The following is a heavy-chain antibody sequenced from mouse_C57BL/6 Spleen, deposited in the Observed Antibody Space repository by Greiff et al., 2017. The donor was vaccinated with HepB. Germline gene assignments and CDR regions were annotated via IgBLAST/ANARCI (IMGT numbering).Heavy chain of an antibody. CDR1: GYAFSSSW. CDR3: AREGDGYYPPWFAY. D-gene: IGHD2-3*01. CDR2: IYPGDGDT. J-gene: IGHJ3*01. V-gene: IGHV1-82*01. Sequence: QVQLQQSGPELVKPGASVKISCKASGYAFSSSWMNWVKQRPGKGLEWIGRIYPGDGDTNYNGKFKGKATLTADKSSSTAYMQLSSLTSEDSAVYFCAREGDGYYPPWFAYWGQGTLVTVSA.